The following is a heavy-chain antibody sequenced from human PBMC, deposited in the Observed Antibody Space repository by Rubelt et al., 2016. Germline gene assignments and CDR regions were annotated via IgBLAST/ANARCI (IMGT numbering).Heavy chain of an antibody. CDR2: INHSGST. V-gene: IGHV4-34*01. Sequence: QVQLQQWGAGLLKPSETLSLTCAVYGGSFSGYYWSWIRQPPGKGLEWIGEINHSGSTNYNPYLKSRVTRSLVKLQNLSCWKLSSVTAACTAGYDGARGLASAAAAPRRPWFDPWGQGTLVTTSS. D-gene: IGHD6-13*01. J-gene: IGHJ5*02. CDR3: ARGLASAAAAPRRPWFDP. CDR1: GGSFSGYY.